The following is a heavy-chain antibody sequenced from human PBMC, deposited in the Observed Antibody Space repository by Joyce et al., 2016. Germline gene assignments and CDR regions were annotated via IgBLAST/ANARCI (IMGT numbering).Heavy chain of an antibody. CDR1: GYVFTDYY. CDR2: INPKTGGT. Sequence: VQLEQSGAELTKPGASVKVSCRTSGYVFTDYYIHWLRQAPGQGPEWMGWINPKTGGTNHPQKFQGRITMTRDRSISTVYMELTTLTSDDTGIYYCARDGQERMARRYFDNWGQGTLVTVSS. V-gene: IGHV1-2*02. CDR3: ARDGQERMARRYFDN. J-gene: IGHJ4*02. D-gene: IGHD5-24*01.